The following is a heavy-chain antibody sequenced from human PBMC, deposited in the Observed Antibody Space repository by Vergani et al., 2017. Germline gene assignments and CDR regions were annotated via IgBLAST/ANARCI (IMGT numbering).Heavy chain of an antibody. D-gene: IGHD2/OR15-2a*01. J-gene: IGHJ6*03. CDR2: ISFNGLTV. V-gene: IGHV3-20*01. CDR1: GFRFDQFG. Sequence: EVELVDSGGKVVRPGGSLRLSCVASGFRFDQFGMMWVRESPGKGPEWVAGISFNGLTVGYSESVEGRFTISRDNSKKSLFLQMSNVRSEDTASYHCARGGLYSFYYFMNVWGNGTTVKVSS. CDR3: ARGGLYSFYYFMNV.